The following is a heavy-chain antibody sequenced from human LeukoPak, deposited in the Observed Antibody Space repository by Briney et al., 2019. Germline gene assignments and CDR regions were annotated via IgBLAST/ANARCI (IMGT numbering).Heavy chain of an antibody. CDR3: ARGITMAN. CDR1: GCTFSNYW. V-gene: IGHV3-7*04. CDR2: IKQDRSER. Sequence: GGSLRLSCAASGCTFSNYWMTWVRQVPGKGLEWVANIKQDRSERDYVDSVKSRFTTSRDDAKISLYLQMNSLRAEDTAVYYCARGITMANWGQGTLVTVSS. D-gene: IGHD3-10*01. J-gene: IGHJ4*02.